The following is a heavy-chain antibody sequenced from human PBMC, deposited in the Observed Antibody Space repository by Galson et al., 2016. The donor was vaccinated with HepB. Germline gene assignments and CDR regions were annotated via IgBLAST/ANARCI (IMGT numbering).Heavy chain of an antibody. J-gene: IGHJ4*02. CDR3: ARDRGWGIAAAGDLDY. V-gene: IGHV1-3*01. Sequence: SVKVSCKASGYTFTRYAMHWVRQAPGQRLEWMGWINAGNGYTKYSQKFQVRVTITRDTSASTAYMELSSLRSEDTAVYYCARDRGWGIAAAGDLDYWGQGTLVTVSS. CDR1: GYTFTRYA. CDR2: INAGNGYT. D-gene: IGHD6-13*01.